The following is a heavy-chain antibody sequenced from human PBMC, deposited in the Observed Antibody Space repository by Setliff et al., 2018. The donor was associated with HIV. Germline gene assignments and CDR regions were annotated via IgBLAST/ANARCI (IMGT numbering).Heavy chain of an antibody. J-gene: IGHJ3*02. CDR3: ASGRGIYGSGALEAYDI. Sequence: ASVKVPCKASGYTFNNYGVMWVRQDPGQGLEGMGWISGYGNRKYAQKFECRRTVTTDTSTSTAYMELRTLRSDDTAVYFCASGRGIYGSGALEAYDIWGQGTMVTVSS. CDR1: GYTFNNYG. CDR2: ISGYGNR. V-gene: IGHV1-18*01. D-gene: IGHD3-10*01.